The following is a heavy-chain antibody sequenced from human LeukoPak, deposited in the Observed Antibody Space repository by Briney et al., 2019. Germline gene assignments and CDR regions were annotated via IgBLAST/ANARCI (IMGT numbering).Heavy chain of an antibody. CDR1: GGXFSGYY. V-gene: IGHV4-34*01. CDR3: ARGIVATISSYYFDY. D-gene: IGHD5-12*01. Sequence: SETLSLTCAVYGGXFSGYYWSWIRQPPGKGLGWIGEINHSGSTNYNPSLKSRVTISVDTSKNQFSLKLSSVTAADTAVYYCARGIVATISSYYFDYWGQGTLVTVSS. CDR2: INHSGST. J-gene: IGHJ4*02.